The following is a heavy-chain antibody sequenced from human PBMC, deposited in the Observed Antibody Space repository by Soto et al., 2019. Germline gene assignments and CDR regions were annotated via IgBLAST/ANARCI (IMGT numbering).Heavy chain of an antibody. J-gene: IGHJ6*03. V-gene: IGHV4-59*01. CDR2: IYYSGST. CDR1: GGSISSYY. Sequence: SETLSLTCTVSGGSISSYYWSWIRQPPGKGLEWIGYIYYSGSTNYNPSLKSRVTISVDTSKNQFSLKLSSVTAADTAVYYCARDLGETGFYYYYMDVWGKGTTVTVSS. D-gene: IGHD3-16*01. CDR3: ARDLGETGFYYYYMDV.